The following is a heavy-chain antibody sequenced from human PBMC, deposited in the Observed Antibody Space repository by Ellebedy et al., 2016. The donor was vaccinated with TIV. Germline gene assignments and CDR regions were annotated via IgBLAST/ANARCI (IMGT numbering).Heavy chain of an antibody. J-gene: IGHJ6*02. D-gene: IGHD6-13*01. CDR3: ARVGTGESSSWYRRDYYYGMDV. CDR1: GGTFSSYA. Sequence: ASVKVSCKASGGTFSSYAISWVRQAPGQGLEWMGGIIPIFGTANYAQKFQGRVTITADESTSTAYMELSSLRSEDTAVYYCARVGTGESSSWYRRDYYYGMDVWGQGTTVTVSS. V-gene: IGHV1-69*13. CDR2: IIPIFGTA.